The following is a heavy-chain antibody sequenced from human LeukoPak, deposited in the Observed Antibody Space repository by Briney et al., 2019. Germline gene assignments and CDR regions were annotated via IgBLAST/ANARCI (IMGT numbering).Heavy chain of an antibody. D-gene: IGHD1-26*01. CDR3: ARHEYSGSYYGLSWFDP. J-gene: IGHJ5*02. CDR1: GYSIRSGYY. Sequence: SETLSLTCAVSGYSIRSGYYWGCIRQPPGKGLEWIGSIYHSGSTYYNPSLKSRVTISVDTSKNQFSLKLSSVTAADTAVYYCARHEYSGSYYGLSWFDPWGQGTLVTVSS. CDR2: IYHSGST. V-gene: IGHV4-38-2*01.